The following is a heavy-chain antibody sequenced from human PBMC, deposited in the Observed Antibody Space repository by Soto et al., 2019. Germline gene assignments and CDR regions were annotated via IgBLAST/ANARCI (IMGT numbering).Heavy chain of an antibody. CDR1: GFTFSSYG. CDR2: ISYDGSNK. CDR3: AKETGTIFGVVRDYYGMDV. J-gene: IGHJ6*02. Sequence: QVQLVESGGGVVQPGRSLRLSCAASGFTFSSYGMHWVRQAPGKGLEWVAVISYDGSNKYYADSVKGRFTISRDNSKNTLYLQMNSLRAEDTAVYYCAKETGTIFGVVRDYYGMDVWGQGTTVTVSS. V-gene: IGHV3-30*18. D-gene: IGHD3-3*01.